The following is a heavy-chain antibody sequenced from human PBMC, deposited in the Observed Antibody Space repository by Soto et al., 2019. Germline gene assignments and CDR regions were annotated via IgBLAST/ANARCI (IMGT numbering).Heavy chain of an antibody. CDR2: INAGTGNT. J-gene: IGHJ4*02. Sequence: QVQLVQSGAEVKKPGASVKVSCKASGYIFTTYAMHWVRQAPGQRLEWMGWINAGTGNTKYSQKFQGRVTITRDTSASTTYMELSSLRSEDTAVYYCATHAKGAARNYFDNWGQGTLVTVSS. D-gene: IGHD2-15*01. CDR1: GYIFTTYA. CDR3: ATHAKGAARNYFDN. V-gene: IGHV1-3*01.